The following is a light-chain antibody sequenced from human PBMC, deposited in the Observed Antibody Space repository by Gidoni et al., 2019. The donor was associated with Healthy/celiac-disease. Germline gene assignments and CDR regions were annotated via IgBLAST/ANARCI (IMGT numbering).Light chain of an antibody. V-gene: IGKV1-39*01. CDR3: QQSYSTPGT. CDR1: QSISSY. CDR2: AAS. J-gene: IGKJ1*01. Sequence: QMTQSPSSLSASVGDRVTITCRASQSISSYLNWYQQKPGKAPKLLIYAASSLQSGVPSRFSGSGSGTDFTLTISSLQPEDFATYYCQQSYSTPGTFGQGTKVEIK.